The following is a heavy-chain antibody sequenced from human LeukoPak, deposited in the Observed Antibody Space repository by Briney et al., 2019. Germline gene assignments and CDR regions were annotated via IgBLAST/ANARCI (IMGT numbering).Heavy chain of an antibody. CDR2: MNPNSGNT. CDR3: ARECSGGSCMYYYYGMDV. D-gene: IGHD2-15*01. V-gene: IGHV1-8*02. Sequence: GESLKISCKGSGYSFISYWIGWVRQATGQGLEWMGWMNPNSGNTGYAQKFQGRVTMTRNTSISTAYMELSSLRSEDTAVYYCARECSGGSCMYYYYGMDVWGQGTTVTVSS. CDR1: GYSFISYW. J-gene: IGHJ6*02.